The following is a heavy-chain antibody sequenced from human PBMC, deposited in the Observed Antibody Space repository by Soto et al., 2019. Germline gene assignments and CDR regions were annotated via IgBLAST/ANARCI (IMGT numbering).Heavy chain of an antibody. CDR3: ARDLTYYDSSATAGAFDI. CDR2: IYYSGST. Sequence: SETLSLTCTVSGGSISSYYWSWIRQPPGKGLEWIGYIYYSGSTNYNPPLKSRVTISVDTSKNQFSLKLSSVTAADTAVYYCARDLTYYDSSATAGAFDIWGQGTMVTVSS. D-gene: IGHD3-22*01. V-gene: IGHV4-59*01. J-gene: IGHJ3*02. CDR1: GGSISSYY.